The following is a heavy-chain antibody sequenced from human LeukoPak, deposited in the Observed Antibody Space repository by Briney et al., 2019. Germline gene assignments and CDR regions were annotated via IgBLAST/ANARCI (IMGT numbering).Heavy chain of an antibody. CDR2: ISWNSGSI. J-gene: IGHJ6*02. D-gene: IGHD4-17*01. CDR3: AKELTTVTTYYGMDV. CDR1: GFTFDDYA. Sequence: GRSLRLSCAASGFTFDDYAMHWVRQAPGKGLEWVSGISWNSGSIGYADSVKGRFTISRGNAKNSLYLQMNSLRAEDTALYYCAKELTTVTTYYGMDVWGQGTTVTVSS. V-gene: IGHV3-9*01.